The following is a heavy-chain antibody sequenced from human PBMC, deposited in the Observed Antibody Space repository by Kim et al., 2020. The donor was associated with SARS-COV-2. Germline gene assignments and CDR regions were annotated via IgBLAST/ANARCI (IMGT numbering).Heavy chain of an antibody. D-gene: IGHD3-22*01. CDR1: GFTFSRYW. CDR2: IYSDGSGT. J-gene: IGHJ4*02. Sequence: GGSLRLSCAASGFTFSRYWMHWVRQPPGKGLVWVSRIYSDGSGTSYADSVKGRCTISRDNAKNTLYLQMNSLRAEDTALYYCARRAVNSSGTYYFGYWGQGTLVTVSS. V-gene: IGHV3-74*01. CDR3: ARRAVNSSGTYYFGY.